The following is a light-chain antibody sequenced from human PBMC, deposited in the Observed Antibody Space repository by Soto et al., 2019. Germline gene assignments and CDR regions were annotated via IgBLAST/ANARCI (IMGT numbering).Light chain of an antibody. J-gene: IGLJ1*01. CDR2: VVS. V-gene: IGLV2-14*01. CDR3: GSYTTSSNYV. Sequence: SVLTQPASVSGSPGQSITISCTGTSSDVGAYNYVPWDQQPQSKAPKLMSYVVSHRPSGVSHRFSGSKSGNTASLTISGLQAEDEADYYCGSYTTSSNYVFGTGTKVTGL. CDR1: SSDVGAYNY.